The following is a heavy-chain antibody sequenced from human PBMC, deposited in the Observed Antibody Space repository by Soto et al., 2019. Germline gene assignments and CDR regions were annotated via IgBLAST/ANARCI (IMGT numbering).Heavy chain of an antibody. CDR3: ARKRDYGDSFLSYWYFDL. V-gene: IGHV4-34*01. Sequence: QVQLQQWGAGLLKPSETLSLTCAVYGGSFSGYYWSWIRQPPGKGLEWIGEINHSGSTNYNPSLKSRVTISVDTSKNQFSLKLSSVTAADTALYYCARKRDYGDSFLSYWYFDLWGRGTLVTVSS. CDR2: INHSGST. D-gene: IGHD4-17*01. J-gene: IGHJ2*01. CDR1: GGSFSGYY.